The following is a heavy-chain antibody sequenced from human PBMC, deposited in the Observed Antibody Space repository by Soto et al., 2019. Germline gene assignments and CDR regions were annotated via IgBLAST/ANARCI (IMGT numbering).Heavy chain of an antibody. D-gene: IGHD2-8*02. V-gene: IGHV1-46*01. CDR3: VRSGFDF. CDR1: GYNFTSLY. CDR2: INPRNGKT. J-gene: IGHJ4*02. Sequence: GASVKVSCKASGYNFTSLYAHWVRQAPGQGLEWMGIINPRNGKTTYAQKFQGRVTMTSDTSTATMYMELNGLKSDDTAIYLCVRSGFDFWGPGTLVTVS.